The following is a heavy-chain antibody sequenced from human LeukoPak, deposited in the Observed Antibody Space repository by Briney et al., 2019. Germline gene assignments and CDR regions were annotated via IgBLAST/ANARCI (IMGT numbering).Heavy chain of an antibody. V-gene: IGHV3-49*04. D-gene: IGHD3-10*01. Sequence: GGSLRLSCIASGFIFGGHAMSWVRQPPGKGLERVGFIRSKAYGATIEYAASVKGRFTISRDDSKGIAYLQMNDLKTEDTALYYCTRGPILLWIHNGMDVWGQGTTVTVSS. CDR3: TRGPILLWIHNGMDV. J-gene: IGHJ6*02. CDR1: GFIFGGHA. CDR2: IRSKAYGATI.